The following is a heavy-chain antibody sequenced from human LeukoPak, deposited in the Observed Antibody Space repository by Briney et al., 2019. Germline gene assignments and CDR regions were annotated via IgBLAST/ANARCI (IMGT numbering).Heavy chain of an antibody. V-gene: IGHV3-23*01. CDR2: ISGSGDRT. D-gene: IGHD2/OR15-2a*01. Sequence: GGSLRLSCAASGFPFSSYAMSWVRQAPGKGLEWVSAISGSGDRTDYADSVKGRFTISRDNSKNSLYLQMNSLRAEDTAVYYCARGGGRHVEYWGQGNLVTVSS. CDR1: GFPFSSYA. J-gene: IGHJ4*02. CDR3: ARGGGRHVEY.